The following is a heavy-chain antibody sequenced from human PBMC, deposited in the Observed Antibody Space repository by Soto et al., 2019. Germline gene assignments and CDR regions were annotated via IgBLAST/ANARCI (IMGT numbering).Heavy chain of an antibody. CDR3: TKVDV. CDR1: GFTFISYD. J-gene: IGHJ6*01. CDR2: ISFDGSKK. V-gene: IGHV3-30-3*01. Sequence: GGSLRLSCVGSGFTFISYDMHWVRQAPGKGLEWVGFISFDGSKKHYADSVEGRFTISRDNSKSTMYLEMNSLRPEDTAVYYCTKVDVWGPGTAVTVAS.